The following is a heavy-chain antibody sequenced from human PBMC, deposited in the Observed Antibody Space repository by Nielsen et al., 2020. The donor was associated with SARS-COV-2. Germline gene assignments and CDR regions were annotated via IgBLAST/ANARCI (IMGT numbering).Heavy chain of an antibody. V-gene: IGHV4-39*01. CDR1: GGSISSSSYY. CDR2: IYYSGST. CDR3: ARSGSSGYYPYYGMDV. Sequence: SETLSLTCTVSGGSISSSSYYWGWIRQPPGKGLEWIGSIYYSGSTYYNPSLKSRVTISVDTSKNQFSLKLSSVTAADTAVYYCARSGSSGYYPYYGMDVWGQGTTVTVSS. J-gene: IGHJ6*02. D-gene: IGHD3-22*01.